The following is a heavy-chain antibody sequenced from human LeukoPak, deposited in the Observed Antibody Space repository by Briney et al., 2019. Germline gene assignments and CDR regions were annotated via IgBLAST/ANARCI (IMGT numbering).Heavy chain of an antibody. CDR3: ARSVSIVGATWFDP. CDR1: GFTFSSYS. Sequence: PGGSLRLSCAASGFTFSSYSMNWVRQAPGKGLEWVSYISSSSSTIYYADSVKGRFTISRDNAKNSLYLQMNSLRAEDTAVYYCARSVSIVGATWFDPWGQGTLVTVSS. CDR2: ISSSSSTI. V-gene: IGHV3-48*04. D-gene: IGHD1-26*01. J-gene: IGHJ5*02.